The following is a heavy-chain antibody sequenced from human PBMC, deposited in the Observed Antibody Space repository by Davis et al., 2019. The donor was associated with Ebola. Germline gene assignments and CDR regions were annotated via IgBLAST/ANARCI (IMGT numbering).Heavy chain of an antibody. CDR3: AREGQAYCGGDCYSDY. Sequence: ASVKVSCKASGYTFTGYYMHWVRQAPGQGLEWMGWINPNSGGTNYAQKLQGRVTMTTDTSTSTAYMELRSLRSDDTAVYYCAREGQAYCGGDCYSDYWGQGTLVTVSS. CDR2: INPNSGGT. CDR1: GYTFTGYY. V-gene: IGHV1-2*02. J-gene: IGHJ4*02. D-gene: IGHD2-21*01.